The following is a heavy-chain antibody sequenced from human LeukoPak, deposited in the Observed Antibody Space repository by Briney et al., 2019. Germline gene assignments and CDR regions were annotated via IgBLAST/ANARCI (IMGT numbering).Heavy chain of an antibody. CDR3: ASGRGSYSPDY. D-gene: IGHD1-26*01. Sequence: PGGSLRLSCVTSGFTFSNYAMNWVRQPPGKGLEWVSLISGTGGSTYYEDSVKGRFTIPRDNPKNSLYLQMTSLRADDTAVYYCASGRGSYSPDYWGQGTLVTVSS. J-gene: IGHJ4*02. CDR1: GFTFSNYA. V-gene: IGHV3-23*01. CDR2: ISGTGGST.